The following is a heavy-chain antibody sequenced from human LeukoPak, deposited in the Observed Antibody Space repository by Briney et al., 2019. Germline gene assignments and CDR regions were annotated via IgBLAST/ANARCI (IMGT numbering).Heavy chain of an antibody. J-gene: IGHJ4*02. CDR3: ARARHAGSGSYYNRYFDY. Sequence: TSQTLSLTCAVSGGSISSGGYSWSWIRQPPGKGLEWIGHTYHSGSTYYNPSLKSRVTISVDRSKNQFSLKLSSVTAADTAVYYCARARHAGSGSYYNRYFDYWSQGTLVTVSS. CDR1: GGSISSGGYS. D-gene: IGHD3-10*01. V-gene: IGHV4-30-2*01. CDR2: TYHSGST.